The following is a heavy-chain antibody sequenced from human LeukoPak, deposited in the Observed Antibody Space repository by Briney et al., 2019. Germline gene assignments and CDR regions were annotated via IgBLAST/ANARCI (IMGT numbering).Heavy chain of an antibody. J-gene: IGHJ4*02. Sequence: GASVKVSCKASGYTFTSYGISWVRQAPGQGLEWMGWISAYNGNTNYAQKLQGRVTMTTDTSTSTAYMELRSLRSDDTAVYYCARMRDDTVTYGETFDYWGQGTLVTVSS. CDR2: ISAYNGNT. CDR1: GYTFTSYG. CDR3: ARMRDDTVTYGETFDY. D-gene: IGHD4-11*01. V-gene: IGHV1-18*01.